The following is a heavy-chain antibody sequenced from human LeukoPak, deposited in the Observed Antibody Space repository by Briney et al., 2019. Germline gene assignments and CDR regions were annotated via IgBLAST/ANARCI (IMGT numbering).Heavy chain of an antibody. CDR2: ISYDGSNK. D-gene: IGHD1-26*01. Sequence: PGRSLRLSCAASGFTFSSYAMHWVRQAPGKGLEWVAVISYDGSNKYYADSVKGRFTISRDNSKNTLYLQMNSLRAEDTAVYYCAKSLSNYDTYNWFDPWGQGTLVTVSS. J-gene: IGHJ5*02. CDR1: GFTFSSYA. V-gene: IGHV3-30-3*02. CDR3: AKSLSNYDTYNWFDP.